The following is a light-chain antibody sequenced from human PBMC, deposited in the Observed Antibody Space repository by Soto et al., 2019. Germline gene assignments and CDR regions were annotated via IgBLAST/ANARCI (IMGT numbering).Light chain of an antibody. CDR2: GNA. J-gene: IGLJ3*02. CDR1: SSNIGDGYD. CDR3: QSYDISLSAWV. V-gene: IGLV1-40*01. Sequence: QAVVTQPPSVSGTPGQTVTISCTGGSSNIGDGYDVHWYQHLPGTAPRILIYGNANRPSGVPDPFSGSRSGTSASLAITGLQGEDEGEYHCQSYDISLSAWVFGWGIKLTVL.